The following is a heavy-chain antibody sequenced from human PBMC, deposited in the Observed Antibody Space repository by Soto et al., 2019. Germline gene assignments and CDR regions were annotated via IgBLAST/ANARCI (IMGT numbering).Heavy chain of an antibody. V-gene: IGHV3-48*03. D-gene: IGHD1-26*01. J-gene: IGHJ3*01. CDR2: IHPSGQPI. CDR3: ARRASR. Sequence: VGSLRLSCAVSGFTFSSSEMYWVRQAPGKGLEWISYIHPSGQPIFYADSVKGRFTISRDNANNSVFLQMNSLRAEDTAVYYCARRASRWGQGTMVTVSS. CDR1: GFTFSSSE.